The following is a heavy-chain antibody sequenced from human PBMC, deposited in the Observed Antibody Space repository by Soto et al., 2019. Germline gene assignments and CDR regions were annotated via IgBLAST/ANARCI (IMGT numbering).Heavy chain of an antibody. CDR1: GFTFISYS. CDR2: ISSSSSTI. V-gene: IGHV3-48*01. J-gene: IGHJ3*02. CDR3: ARENLGQGHPDAFDI. Sequence: GGSLRLSCAASGFTFISYSMNWVLQAPWKGLEWVSYISSSSSTIYYADSVKGRFTISRDNAKNSLYLQMNSLRAEDTAVYYCARENLGQGHPDAFDIWGQGTRVTVSS. D-gene: IGHD1-26*01.